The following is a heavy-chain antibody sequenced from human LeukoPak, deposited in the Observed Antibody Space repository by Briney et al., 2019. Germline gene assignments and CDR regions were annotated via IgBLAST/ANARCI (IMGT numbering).Heavy chain of an antibody. CDR2: IYSGGTT. V-gene: IGHV3-66*01. J-gene: IGHJ4*02. D-gene: IGHD1-1*01. CDR3: ARTTTFAPHFDY. CDR1: GSTVSSNY. Sequence: GGSLRLSCAASGSTVSSNYMSWVRQAPGKGLEWVSVIYSGGTTYYADSVKGRFTISRDNSKNTLYLQMNSLRAEDTAVYYCARTTTFAPHFDYWGQGTLVTVSS.